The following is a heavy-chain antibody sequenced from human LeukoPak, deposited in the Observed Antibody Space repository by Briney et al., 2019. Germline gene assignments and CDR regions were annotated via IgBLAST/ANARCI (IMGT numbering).Heavy chain of an antibody. CDR2: ISSSSTFI. D-gene: IGHD6-19*01. V-gene: IGHV3-21*01. CDR1: GFTFSSYS. Sequence: GGSLRLSCAASGFTFSSYSMNWVRQAPGKGLEWVSSISSSSTFIYYADSVKGRFTISRDNAKNSLYLQMNSLRAEDTAVYYCARRGSGWYPDYWGQGTLVTVSS. CDR3: ARRGSGWYPDY. J-gene: IGHJ4*02.